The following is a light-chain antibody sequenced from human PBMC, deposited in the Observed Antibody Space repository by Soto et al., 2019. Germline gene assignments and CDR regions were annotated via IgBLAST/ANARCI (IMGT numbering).Light chain of an antibody. V-gene: IGLV2-14*01. CDR1: SSDVGGYKY. CDR3: SSYTSSSTLV. CDR2: EVS. Sequence: QSVLTQPASVSGSPGQSITISCTGTSSDVGGYKYVSWYQQHPGKAPKLMIYEVSNRPSGVSNRFSGSKSGNTASLTISGLQAEDGADYYCSSYTSSSTLVFGGGTQLTVL. J-gene: IGLJ3*02.